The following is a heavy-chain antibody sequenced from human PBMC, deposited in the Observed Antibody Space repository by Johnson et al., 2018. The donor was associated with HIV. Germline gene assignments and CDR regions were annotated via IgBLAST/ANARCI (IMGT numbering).Heavy chain of an antibody. J-gene: IGHJ3*02. CDR3: ARELVLYSSGWYAPDAFEI. CDR1: GFTFSSYA. D-gene: IGHD6-19*01. V-gene: IGHV3-30*04. Sequence: QVQLVESGGGVVQPGGSLRLSCAASGFTFSSYAMHWVRQAPGKGLEWVALISYDGSNKYYADSVKGRFTISRDNSNNTLYLQMNSLRAEDTAVYYCARELVLYSSGWYAPDAFEIWGQGTMVTVSS. CDR2: ISYDGSNK.